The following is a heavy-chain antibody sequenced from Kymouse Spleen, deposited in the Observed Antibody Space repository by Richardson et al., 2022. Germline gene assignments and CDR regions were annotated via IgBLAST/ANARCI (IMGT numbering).Heavy chain of an antibody. V-gene: IGHV4-34*01. CDR1: GGSFSGYY. D-gene: IGHD6-13*01. Sequence: QVQLQQWGAGLLKPSETLSLTCAVYGGSFSGYYWSWIRQPPGKGLEWIGEINHSGSTNYNPSLKSRVTISVDTSKNQFSLKLSSVTAADTAVYYCARGGGIAAAGTYYGMDVWGQGTTVTVSS. J-gene: IGHJ6*02. CDR3: ARGGGIAAAGTYYGMDV. CDR2: INHSGST.